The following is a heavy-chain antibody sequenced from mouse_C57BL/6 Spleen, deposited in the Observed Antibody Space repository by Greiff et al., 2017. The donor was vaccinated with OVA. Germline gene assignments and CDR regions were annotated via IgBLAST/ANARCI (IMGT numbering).Heavy chain of an antibody. CDR2: INPYNGGT. CDR1: GYTFTDYY. Sequence: EVKLQESGPVLVKPGASVKMSCKASGYTFTDYYMNWVKQSHGKSLEWIGVINPYNGGTSYNQKFKGKATLTVDKSSSTAYMELNSLTSEDSAVYYCARGAVVAEGDYAMDYWGQGTSVTVSS. J-gene: IGHJ4*01. CDR3: ARGAVVAEGDYAMDY. V-gene: IGHV1-19*01. D-gene: IGHD1-1*01.